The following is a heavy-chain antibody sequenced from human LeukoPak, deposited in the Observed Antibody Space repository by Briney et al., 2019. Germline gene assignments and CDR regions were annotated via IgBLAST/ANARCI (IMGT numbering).Heavy chain of an antibody. J-gene: IGHJ4*02. CDR1: GFTFDDYA. Sequence: PGGSLRLSCAASGFTFDDYAMYWVRQAPGEGLEWVSGISWNSGSIGYADSVEGRFTISRDNAKNFLYLQMNSLRAEDTALYYCASPYRGYDFLTPLGYWGQGTLVTVSS. CDR2: ISWNSGSI. D-gene: IGHD3-9*01. CDR3: ASPYRGYDFLTPLGY. V-gene: IGHV3-9*01.